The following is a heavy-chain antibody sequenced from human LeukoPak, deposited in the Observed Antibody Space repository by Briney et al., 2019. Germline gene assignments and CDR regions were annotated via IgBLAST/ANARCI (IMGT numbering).Heavy chain of an antibody. D-gene: IGHD3-10*01. CDR3: AKGKSPLDY. CDR1: GYRFSSQS. CDR2: VNGYNDDT. V-gene: IGHV1-18*01. J-gene: IGHJ4*02. Sequence: ASVKVSWKTSGYRFSSQSITWVRQAPGQGLEWMGWVNGYNDDTHYAQRLQGRITMTTDTSTSTAFLELRSLTSDDSAVYYCAKGKSPLDYWGQGTLVAVSS.